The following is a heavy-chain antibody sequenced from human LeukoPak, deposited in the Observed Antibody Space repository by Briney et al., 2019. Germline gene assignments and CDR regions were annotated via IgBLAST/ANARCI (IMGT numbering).Heavy chain of an antibody. J-gene: IGHJ4*02. CDR3: AAHLRYFDWLPLEY. CDR2: INHSGST. D-gene: IGHD3-9*01. Sequence: SETLSLTCAVYGGSFSGYYWSWIRQPPGKGLEWIGEINHSGSTNYNPSLKSRVTISVDTSKNQFSLKLSSVTAADTAVYYCAAHLRYFDWLPLEYWGQGTLVTVSS. CDR1: GGSFSGYY. V-gene: IGHV4-34*01.